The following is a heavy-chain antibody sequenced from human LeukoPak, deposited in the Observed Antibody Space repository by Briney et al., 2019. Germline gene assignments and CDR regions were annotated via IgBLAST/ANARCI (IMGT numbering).Heavy chain of an antibody. CDR2: IYYSGST. D-gene: IGHD2-15*01. V-gene: IGHV4-61*05. Sequence: PSETLSLTCTVSGGSISSSSYYWGWIRQPPGKGLEWIGYIYYSGSTNYNPSLKSRVTISVDTSKNQFSLKLSSVTAADTAVYYCARGPSIDYAFDIWGQGTMVTVSS. J-gene: IGHJ3*02. CDR1: GGSISSSSYY. CDR3: ARGPSIDYAFDI.